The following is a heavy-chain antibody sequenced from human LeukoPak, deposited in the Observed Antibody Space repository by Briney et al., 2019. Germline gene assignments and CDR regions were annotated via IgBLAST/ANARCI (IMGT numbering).Heavy chain of an antibody. CDR2: ISYDGSNK. CDR3: AKSPSPGYYDSSGYSVIDY. CDR1: GFTFSSYG. J-gene: IGHJ4*02. V-gene: IGHV3-30*18. D-gene: IGHD3-22*01. Sequence: GRSLRLSCAASGFTFSSYGMHWVRQAPGKGLEWVAVISYDGSNKYYADSVKGRFTISRDNSKNTLYLQMNSLRAEDTAVYYCAKSPSPGYYDSSGYSVIDYWGQGTLVTVSS.